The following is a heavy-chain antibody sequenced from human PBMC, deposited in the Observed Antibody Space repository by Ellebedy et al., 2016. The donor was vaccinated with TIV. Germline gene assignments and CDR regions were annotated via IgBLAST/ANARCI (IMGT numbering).Heavy chain of an antibody. Sequence: ASVKVSCQTSGYTFTGYYMHWVRQAPGQGLEWIGRINPNSGGTNYAQKFLGRVTMTRDTAISTAYMELSRLRSDDTAIYYCARALYYDSIAYYFDSWGLGTLVTVSS. CDR2: INPNSGGT. V-gene: IGHV1-2*06. CDR1: GYTFTGYY. D-gene: IGHD3-22*01. CDR3: ARALYYDSIAYYFDS. J-gene: IGHJ4*02.